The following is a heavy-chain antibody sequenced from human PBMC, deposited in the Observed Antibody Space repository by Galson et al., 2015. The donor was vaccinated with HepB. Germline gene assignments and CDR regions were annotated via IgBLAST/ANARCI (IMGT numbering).Heavy chain of an antibody. D-gene: IGHD6-19*01. CDR3: TRLGDLSGYSSR. CDR1: GYDFNKYG. Sequence: SVKVSCKASGYDFNKYGLSWVRQAPGQGLEWMGWVSGYDGSANYAPKFQGRVTMTTQTSTGTAFMEMKSLKTEDTAVYYCTRLGDLSGYSSRWGQGTLVTVSS. CDR2: VSGYDGSA. V-gene: IGHV1-18*01. J-gene: IGHJ4*02.